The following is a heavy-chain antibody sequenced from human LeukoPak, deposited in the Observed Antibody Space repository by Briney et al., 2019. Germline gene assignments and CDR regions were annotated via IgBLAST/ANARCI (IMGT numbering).Heavy chain of an antibody. V-gene: IGHV4-34*01. CDR3: ARGRIQVWLSVNWFDP. CDR2: ITDSGNS. D-gene: IGHD3-9*01. J-gene: IGHJ5*02. Sequence: SETLSLTCGVYGGSLSGYYWSWIRQPPGKGLEWIGEITDSGNSDYNPSLKSRVTISIDTSKNEFSLNLRSVTAADTAVYFCARGRIQVWLSVNWFDPWGQGTQVAVS. CDR1: GGSLSGYY.